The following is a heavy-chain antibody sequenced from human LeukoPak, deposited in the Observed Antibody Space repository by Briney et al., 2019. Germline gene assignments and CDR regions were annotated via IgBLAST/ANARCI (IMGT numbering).Heavy chain of an antibody. J-gene: IGHJ4*02. CDR3: ARDNFGHTYGYALDY. V-gene: IGHV3-7*01. CDR2: IKQDGSEK. D-gene: IGHD5-18*01. Sequence: GGSLRLSCVASGFIFSSYAMHWVRQAPGKGLEWVANIKQDGSEKYYVDSVKGRFTLSRDNTKNSLYLQMNSLRAEDTAVYYCARDNFGHTYGYALDYWGQGTLVTVSS. CDR1: GFIFSSYA.